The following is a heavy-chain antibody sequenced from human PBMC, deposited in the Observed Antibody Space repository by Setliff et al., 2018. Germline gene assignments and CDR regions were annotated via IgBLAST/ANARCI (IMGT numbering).Heavy chain of an antibody. CDR2: TTPIFTTA. J-gene: IGHJ4*02. Sequence: SVKVSCKTSRGTFSNYAISWVRQAPGQGLEWMGGTTPIFTTANYAQKFQGRVTITADESTSTAYMELSSLKSEDTAVYYCARSPFPVDTVMVTTFDSWGQGTLFTVSS. V-gene: IGHV1-69*13. D-gene: IGHD5-18*01. CDR1: RGTFSNYA. CDR3: ARSPFPVDTVMVTTFDS.